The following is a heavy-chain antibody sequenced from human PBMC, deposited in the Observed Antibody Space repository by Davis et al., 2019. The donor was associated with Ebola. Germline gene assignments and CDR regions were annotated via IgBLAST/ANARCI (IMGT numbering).Heavy chain of an antibody. Sequence: KVSCKGSGYSFTSYWISWVRQMPGKGLEWMGRIDPSDSYTDYSPSFQGHVSISADKSINTAYLQWSSLKASDTAMYYCASRMSIVGAADYWGQGTLVTVSS. J-gene: IGHJ4*02. CDR1: GYSFTSYW. D-gene: IGHD1-26*01. V-gene: IGHV5-10-1*01. CDR3: ASRMSIVGAADY. CDR2: IDPSDSYT.